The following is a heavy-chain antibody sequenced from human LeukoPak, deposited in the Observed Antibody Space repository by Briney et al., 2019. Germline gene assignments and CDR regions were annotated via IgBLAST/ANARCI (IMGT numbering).Heavy chain of an antibody. CDR2: IFWDDDK. Sequence: SGPTLVNPTQTLTLTCTFCGFSLSTSGVGVGWIRQPPGKALEWLALIFWDDDKRYSPSLKSRLTIAKDTSKNQVVLTVTNMDPVDTATYYCAHTHLQTTVTTRAGKGSFDYWGQGTLVTVSS. J-gene: IGHJ4*02. D-gene: IGHD4-17*01. V-gene: IGHV2-5*02. CDR3: AHTHLQTTVTTRAGKGSFDY. CDR1: GFSLSTSGVG.